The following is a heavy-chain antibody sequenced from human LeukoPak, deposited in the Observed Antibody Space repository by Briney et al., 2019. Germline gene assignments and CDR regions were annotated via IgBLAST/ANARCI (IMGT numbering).Heavy chain of an antibody. D-gene: IGHD7-27*01. V-gene: IGHV3-48*03. J-gene: IGHJ4*02. CDR1: GFSFSNYE. CDR2: ITNSGSTI. Sequence: PGGSLRLSCAASGFSFSNYEMNWVRQAPGKGLEWVSYITNSGSTIYYADSVKGRFTISRDDSKNTLSLQMNSLRVEDTATYYCARDLAWGAFDYWGQGTLVTVSS. CDR3: ARDLAWGAFDY.